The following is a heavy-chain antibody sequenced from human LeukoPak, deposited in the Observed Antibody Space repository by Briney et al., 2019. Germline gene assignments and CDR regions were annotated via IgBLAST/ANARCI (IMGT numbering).Heavy chain of an antibody. D-gene: IGHD6-19*01. CDR1: GASISTYD. CDR3: ARGEYTSGWYNFDF. J-gene: IGHJ4*02. Sequence: PSETLSLICTVSGASISTYDWSWIRQPPGKGLEWIGYIYAGSTNYSPSLESRVTMSVDTSKNQFSLKLSSVTAADTAVCYCARGEYTSGWYNFDFWGQGILVTVSS. V-gene: IGHV4-59*01. CDR2: IYAGST.